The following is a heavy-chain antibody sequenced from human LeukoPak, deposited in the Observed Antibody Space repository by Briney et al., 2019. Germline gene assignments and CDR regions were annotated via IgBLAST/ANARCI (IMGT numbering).Heavy chain of an antibody. CDR3: ANTSNRYGAPNYFDY. CDR1: GFTLSSYA. Sequence: PGGSLRLSCEASGFTLSSYAMSWVRQAPGKGLEWVSAISGSGGSTYYADSVKGRFTISRDNSKNTLYLQMNSLRAEDTAVYYCANTSNRYGAPNYFDYWGQGTLVTVSS. J-gene: IGHJ4*02. CDR2: ISGSGGST. D-gene: IGHD4-17*01. V-gene: IGHV3-23*01.